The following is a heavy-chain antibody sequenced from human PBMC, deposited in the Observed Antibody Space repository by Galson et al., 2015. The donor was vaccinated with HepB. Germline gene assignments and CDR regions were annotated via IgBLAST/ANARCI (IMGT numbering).Heavy chain of an antibody. V-gene: IGHV4-4*02. J-gene: IGHJ4*02. CDR1: GASIRTLDW. Sequence: LSLTCAVSGASIRTLDWWSWVRQSPGKRLEWIGQIYHSGDANYNPSFKSRVTMSVDTSKNQFSLKLSSVTAADTAIYYCARDWIRDAASYYFDYWGQGTLVTVSS. D-gene: IGHD5-24*01. CDR3: ARDWIRDAASYYFDY. CDR2: IYHSGDA.